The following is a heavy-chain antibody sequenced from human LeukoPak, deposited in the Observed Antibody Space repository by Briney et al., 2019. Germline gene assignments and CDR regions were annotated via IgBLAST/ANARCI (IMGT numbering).Heavy chain of an antibody. J-gene: IGHJ3*02. CDR2: ISASGDVT. D-gene: IGHD1-1*01. Sequence: GGSLRLSCAASGFTFSKFPMGWVRQAPGRGLEWVSAISASGDVTFYADSLRGRFTISRDNSKSTLYLQMNGLRAEDTAIFYCAKSLFTSATGTGRAFHIWGQGTRVTVSS. CDR3: AKSLFTSATGTGRAFHI. V-gene: IGHV3-23*01. CDR1: GFTFSKFP.